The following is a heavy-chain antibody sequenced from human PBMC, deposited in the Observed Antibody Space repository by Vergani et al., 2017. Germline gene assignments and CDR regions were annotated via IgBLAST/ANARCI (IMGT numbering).Heavy chain of an antibody. D-gene: IGHD2-21*02. CDR1: GFTFSSYA. V-gene: IGHV3-30-3*01. CDR2: ISYDGSNK. J-gene: IGHJ4*02. Sequence: QVQLVESGGGVVQPGRSLRLSCAASGFTFSSYAMHWVRQAPGKGLEWVSVISYDGSNKYYADSVKGRFTISRDNSKNPLYLQMNSLRAEDTAVYYCARSEPHIGVVTAIPGDYWGQGTLVTVSS. CDR3: ARSEPHIGVVTAIPGDY.